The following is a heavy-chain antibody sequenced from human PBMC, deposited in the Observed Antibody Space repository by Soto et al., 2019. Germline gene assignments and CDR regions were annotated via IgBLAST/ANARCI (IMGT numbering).Heavy chain of an antibody. CDR2: IWYDGSNK. V-gene: IGHV3-33*01. J-gene: IGHJ6*02. CDR3: ARPSPEAKSPLYGMDV. Sequence: QVQLVESGGGVVQPGRSLRLSCAASGFTFSSYGMHWVRQAPGKGLEWVAVIWYDGSNKYYADSVKGRFTISRDNSKNTLYLQMNSLRAEDTAVYYCARPSPEAKSPLYGMDVWGQGTTVTVSS. CDR1: GFTFSSYG.